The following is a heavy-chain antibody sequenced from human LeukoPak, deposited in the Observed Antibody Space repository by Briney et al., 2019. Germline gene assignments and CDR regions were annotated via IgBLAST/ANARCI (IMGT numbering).Heavy chain of an antibody. J-gene: IGHJ4*02. D-gene: IGHD6-19*01. CDR1: GFTFSSYS. CDR3: ARAEEQWLSYFDY. V-gene: IGHV3-48*04. Sequence: GGSLRLSCAASGFTFSSYSMNWVRQAPGKGLEWVSYISSSSSTIYYADSVKGRFTVSRDNAKNSLYLQMNSLRAEDTAVYYCARAEEQWLSYFDYWGQGTLVTVSS. CDR2: ISSSSSTI.